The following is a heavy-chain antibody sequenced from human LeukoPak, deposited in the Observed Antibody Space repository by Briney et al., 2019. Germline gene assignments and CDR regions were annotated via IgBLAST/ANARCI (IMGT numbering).Heavy chain of an antibody. Sequence: GRSLRLSCAASGFSFSSYSINWVRQAPGKGLEWVSYISTGSTTIYYADSVKGRFTISRDNARNSLYLQMNSLRDEDTAVYYCARAAYCGGDCYYFDYWGQGMLVTVSS. D-gene: IGHD2-21*02. CDR2: ISTGSTTI. CDR1: GFSFSSYS. CDR3: ARAAYCGGDCYYFDY. J-gene: IGHJ4*02. V-gene: IGHV3-48*02.